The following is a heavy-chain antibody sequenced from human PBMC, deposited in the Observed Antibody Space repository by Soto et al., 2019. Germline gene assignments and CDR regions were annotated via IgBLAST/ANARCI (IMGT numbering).Heavy chain of an antibody. D-gene: IGHD2-15*01. CDR3: ARGYCSGGSCLFDY. CDR1: GGTFSSYA. Sequence: GASVKVSCKASGGTFSSYAISWVRQAPGQGLEWMGGIIPIFGTANYAQKFQGRVTITADESTGTAYMELSSLRSEDTAVYYCARGYCSGGSCLFDYWGQGTLVTVSS. J-gene: IGHJ4*02. CDR2: IIPIFGTA. V-gene: IGHV1-69*13.